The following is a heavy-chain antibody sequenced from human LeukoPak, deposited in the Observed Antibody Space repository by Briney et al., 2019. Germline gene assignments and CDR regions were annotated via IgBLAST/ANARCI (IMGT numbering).Heavy chain of an antibody. D-gene: IGHD2-2*01. V-gene: IGHV3-53*01. Sequence: GGSLRLSCAASGFTVSSNYMSWVRQAPGKGLEWVSVIYSGGSTYYADSVKGRFTVPRDNAKNSLYLQMNSLRVEDTAVYYCARYARELDYWGQGSLVTVSS. CDR3: ARYARELDY. CDR2: IYSGGST. J-gene: IGHJ4*02. CDR1: GFTVSSNY.